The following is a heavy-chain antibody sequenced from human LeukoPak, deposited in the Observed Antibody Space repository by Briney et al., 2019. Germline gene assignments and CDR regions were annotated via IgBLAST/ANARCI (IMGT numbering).Heavy chain of an antibody. CDR2: ISGSGGST. CDR3: AKGQRNTAMVLLIDY. V-gene: IGHV3-23*01. Sequence: LSGGSLRLSCAASGFTFSSYAMSWVRQAPGKGLEWVSAISGSGGSTYYADSVKGRFTISRDNSKNTLYLQMNSLRAEDTAVYYCAKGQRNTAMVLLIDYWGQGTLVTVSS. D-gene: IGHD5-18*01. CDR1: GFTFSSYA. J-gene: IGHJ4*02.